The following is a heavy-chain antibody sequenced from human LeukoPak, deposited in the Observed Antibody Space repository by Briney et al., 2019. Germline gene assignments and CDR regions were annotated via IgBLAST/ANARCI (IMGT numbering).Heavy chain of an antibody. CDR2: ISDNGGTI. D-gene: IGHD5-24*01. Sequence: GGSLRLSCTASGFTFSNFVMSWVRQAPGKGLEWVSSISDNGGTIYHTDSVKGRFTISRDNSKNTLYLQMNSLRAEDTAVYYCAKGREMATLRGYWGQGTLVTVSS. CDR3: AKGREMATLRGY. V-gene: IGHV3-23*01. CDR1: GFTFSNFV. J-gene: IGHJ4*02.